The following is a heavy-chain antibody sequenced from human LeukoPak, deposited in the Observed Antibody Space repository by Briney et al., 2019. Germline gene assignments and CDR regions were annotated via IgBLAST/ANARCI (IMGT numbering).Heavy chain of an antibody. CDR3: ARVGIRFLEQYYFDY. Sequence: PGGSLRLSRAASGFTFSNYGMNSVRQAPGKGLEWLSYISSSSGYIYYADSVKGRFTVSRDNAMNSLFLQMNSLIAEDTAVYYCARVGIRFLEQYYFDYWGQGTLVTVSS. V-gene: IGHV3-21*01. CDR2: ISSSSGYI. D-gene: IGHD3-3*01. CDR1: GFTFSNYG. J-gene: IGHJ4*02.